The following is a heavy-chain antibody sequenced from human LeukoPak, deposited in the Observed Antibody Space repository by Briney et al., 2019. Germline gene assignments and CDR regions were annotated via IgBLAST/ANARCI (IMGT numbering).Heavy chain of an antibody. Sequence: SETLSLTCAVYGGSFSGYYWSWIRQPPGKGLEWLGEINHSGSTNYNPSLKSRVTISVDTSKNQFSLKLSSVTAADTAVYYCARVSKITFGGVIVIPSRYYYGMDVWGQGTTVTVSS. CDR2: INHSGST. J-gene: IGHJ6*02. D-gene: IGHD3-16*02. V-gene: IGHV4-34*01. CDR1: GGSFSGYY. CDR3: ARVSKITFGGVIVIPSRYYYGMDV.